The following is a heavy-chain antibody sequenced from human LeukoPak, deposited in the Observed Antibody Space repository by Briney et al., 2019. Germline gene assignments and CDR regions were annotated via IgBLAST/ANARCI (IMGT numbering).Heavy chain of an antibody. D-gene: IGHD6-19*01. J-gene: IGHJ6*02. CDR1: GFTVSSND. V-gene: IGHV3-66*01. CDR2: IYSGGRT. Sequence: GGSLRVSCAASGFTVSSNDMNWVRQAPGKGLEWVSVIYSGGRTHYADSVKGRFTISRDNSKNTLYLQMNSLRAEDTAVYYCARVGGWSYYYYGMDVWGQGTTVTVSS. CDR3: ARVGGWSYYYYGMDV.